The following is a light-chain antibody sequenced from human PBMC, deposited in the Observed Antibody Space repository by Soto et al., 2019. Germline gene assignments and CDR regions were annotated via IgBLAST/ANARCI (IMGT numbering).Light chain of an antibody. CDR3: QQYGNSPL. CDR2: GAS. V-gene: IGKV3-20*01. J-gene: IGKJ2*01. CDR1: QSISSSY. Sequence: EIVLTQSPGTLSLSPGERATLSCRASQSISSSYLAWYQQKPGQAPRLLIYGASRRATGIPDRFSGSGSGTDFTLTISRLEPDDFAVYYCQQYGNSPLFGQGTKLAI.